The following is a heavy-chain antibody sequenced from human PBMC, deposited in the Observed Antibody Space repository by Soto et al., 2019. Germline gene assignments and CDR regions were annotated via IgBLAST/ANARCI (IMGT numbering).Heavy chain of an antibody. CDR2: IIPIFGTA. Sequence: SVKVSCKASGGTFSSYALSWVRQAPGQGLEWMGGIIPIFGTANYAQKFQGRVTITADESTSTAYMELSSLRSEDTAVYYCARDLNGLSVEGYFFAFWGQGALVTVSA. D-gene: IGHD1-1*01. V-gene: IGHV1-69*13. CDR3: ARDLNGLSVEGYFFAF. J-gene: IGHJ4*02. CDR1: GGTFSSYA.